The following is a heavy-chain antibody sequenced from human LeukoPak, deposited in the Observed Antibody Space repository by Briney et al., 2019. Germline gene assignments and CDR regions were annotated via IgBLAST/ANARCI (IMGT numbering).Heavy chain of an antibody. CDR2: IRPDGGKK. Sequence: GGSLRLSCSASGLTFSTCAMHWVRQAPGRGLEWLTLIRPDGGKKFYSDSVKGRFTVSRDNFKNMLYLEMNSLRSGDTAAYYCVKDDPVLHFWGQGTLVSVS. CDR3: VKDDPVLHF. CDR1: GLTFSTCA. V-gene: IGHV3-30*02. J-gene: IGHJ4*02.